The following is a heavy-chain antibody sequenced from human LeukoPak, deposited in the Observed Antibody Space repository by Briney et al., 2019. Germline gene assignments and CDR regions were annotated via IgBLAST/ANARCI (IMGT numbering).Heavy chain of an antibody. V-gene: IGHV3-23*01. CDR1: GFTFSSYA. J-gene: IGHJ4*02. Sequence: GGSLRLSCAASGFTFSSYAMSWVRQAPGKGLEWVSAISGSGGNTNYADSVKGRFTISRDNSKNTLYLQMNSLRAEDTAVYYCARDPFPNDFWSGYPDYWGQGTLVTVSS. CDR2: ISGSGGNT. CDR3: ARDPFPNDFWSGYPDY. D-gene: IGHD3-3*01.